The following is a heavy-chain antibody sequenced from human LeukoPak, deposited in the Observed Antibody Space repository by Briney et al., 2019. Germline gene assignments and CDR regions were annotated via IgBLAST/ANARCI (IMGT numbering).Heavy chain of an antibody. Sequence: GGSLRLSCAASGITFSNEWMSWVRQAPGKGQEWVANIKEDGSEKYYVDAVKGRFTISRDNAKNSLYLLMNSLRVEDAAVYYCVAGGAFDIWGQGTMVTVSS. D-gene: IGHD3-16*01. V-gene: IGHV3-7*01. CDR1: GITFSNEW. CDR2: IKEDGSEK. J-gene: IGHJ3*02. CDR3: VAGGAFDI.